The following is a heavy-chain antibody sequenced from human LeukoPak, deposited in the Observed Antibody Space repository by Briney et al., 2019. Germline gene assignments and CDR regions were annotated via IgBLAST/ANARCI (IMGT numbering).Heavy chain of an antibody. CDR3: ARGTSSGNSNWFDP. D-gene: IGHD1-7*01. CDR2: FNPDSGDT. Sequence: ASVKVSCKASGYTFTGYYIHWVRQAPGQGLEWMGRFNPDSGDTKYAQKFQDRVTMTRDTSISTAYMDLIRLTSDDMAVYYCARGTSSGNSNWFDPWGQGTLVTVSS. CDR1: GYTFTGYY. V-gene: IGHV1-2*06. J-gene: IGHJ5*02.